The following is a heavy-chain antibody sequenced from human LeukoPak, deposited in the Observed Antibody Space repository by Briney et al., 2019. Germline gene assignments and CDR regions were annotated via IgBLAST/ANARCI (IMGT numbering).Heavy chain of an antibody. CDR1: GFTFSSYE. D-gene: IGHD6-19*01. V-gene: IGHV3-48*03. CDR2: ISSSGSTT. CDR3: ASGGDSSGWFTTYYFDY. Sequence: QAGGSLRLSCAASGFTFSSYEMNWVRQAPGKGLEWVSYISSSGSTTYYADSVKGRFTISRDNAKNSLYLQMNSLRAEDTAVYYCASGGDSSGWFTTYYFDYWGQGTLVTVSS. J-gene: IGHJ4*02.